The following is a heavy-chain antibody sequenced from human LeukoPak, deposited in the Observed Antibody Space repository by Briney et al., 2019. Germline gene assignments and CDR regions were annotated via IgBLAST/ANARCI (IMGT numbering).Heavy chain of an antibody. V-gene: IGHV1-69*13. CDR2: IIPIFGTA. CDR1: GGTFSSYA. Sequence: VASVKVSCKASGGTFSSYAISWVRQAPGQGLEWMGGIIPIFGTANYAQKFQGRVTITADESTSTAYMELSSLRSEDTAVYYCARVVPAGSYYYSMDVWGQGTTVTVSS. J-gene: IGHJ6*02. D-gene: IGHD2-2*01. CDR3: ARVVPAGSYYYSMDV.